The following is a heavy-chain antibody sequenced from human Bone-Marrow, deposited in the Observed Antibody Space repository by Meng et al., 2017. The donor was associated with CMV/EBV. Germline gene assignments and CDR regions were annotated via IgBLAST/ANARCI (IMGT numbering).Heavy chain of an antibody. D-gene: IGHD2-2*02. V-gene: IGHV3-7*01. CDR3: ARGRIVDAVVVPAAIRENAFDI. Sequence: GESLKISCAASGFTFSSYWMSWVRQAPGKGLEWVANIKQDGSEKYYVDSVKGRFTISRDNAKNSLYLQMNSLRAEDTAVYYCARGRIVDAVVVPAAIRENAFDIWGQGTMVTVS. J-gene: IGHJ3*02. CDR1: GFTFSSYW. CDR2: IKQDGSEK.